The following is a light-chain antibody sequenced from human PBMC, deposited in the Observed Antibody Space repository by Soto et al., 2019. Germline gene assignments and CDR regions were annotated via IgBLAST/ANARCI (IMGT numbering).Light chain of an antibody. CDR1: SSDVGGYNY. J-gene: IGLJ1*01. Sequence: QSALTQPASVSASPGQSITISCTGTSSDVGGYNYVSWYQHHPGKVPKLIIYEGGERPSGVSNRFSGSEPGNTASLTISGLQAEDEADYYCGSSTPSRTFVFGTGTKLTVL. V-gene: IGLV2-23*01. CDR2: EGG. CDR3: GSSTPSRTFV.